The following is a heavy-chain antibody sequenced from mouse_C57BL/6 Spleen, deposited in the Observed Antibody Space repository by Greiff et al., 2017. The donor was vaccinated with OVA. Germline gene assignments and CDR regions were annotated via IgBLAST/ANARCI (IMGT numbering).Heavy chain of an antibody. J-gene: IGHJ2*01. V-gene: IGHV1-66*01. CDR1: GYSFTSYY. CDR3: ANLITTVVATTGLDY. Sequence: QVQLKQSGPELVKPGASVKISCKASGYSFTSYYIHWVKQRPGQGLEWIGWIYPGSGNTKYNEKFKGKATLTADTSSSTAYMQLSSLTSEDSAVYYCANLITTVVATTGLDYWGQGTTLTVSS. D-gene: IGHD1-1*01. CDR2: IYPGSGNT.